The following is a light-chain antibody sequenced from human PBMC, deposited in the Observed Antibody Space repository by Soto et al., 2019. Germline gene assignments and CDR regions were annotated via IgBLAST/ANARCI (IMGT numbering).Light chain of an antibody. Sequence: DIQMTHSPSSLSSSVVYRVTITCRASQGISTYLNWYQQKPGKAPKLLIYAASSLQSGVPSRFSGSGSETDFTLTISSLQPEDFATYSCQQSYSTTWTFGQGTKVDIK. J-gene: IGKJ1*01. CDR1: QGISTY. V-gene: IGKV1-39*01. CDR2: AAS. CDR3: QQSYSTTWT.